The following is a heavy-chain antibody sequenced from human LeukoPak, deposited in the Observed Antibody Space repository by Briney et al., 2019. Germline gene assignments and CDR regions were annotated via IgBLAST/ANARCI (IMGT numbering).Heavy chain of an antibody. Sequence: PSETLSLTCTVAGASIASNYGTWIRQPPGEGLEYSRYIYYPGATNYNPSLMGRVNISVDTSKNQFSLRLSSVTAADTAVYFCAKYGNSGCVIDYWGQGTLVTVSS. CDR1: GASIASNY. CDR2: IYYPGAT. CDR3: AKYGNSGCVIDY. D-gene: IGHD6-19*01. V-gene: IGHV4-59*08. J-gene: IGHJ4*02.